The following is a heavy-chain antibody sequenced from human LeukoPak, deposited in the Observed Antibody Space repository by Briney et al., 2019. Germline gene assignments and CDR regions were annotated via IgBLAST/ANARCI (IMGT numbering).Heavy chain of an antibody. CDR3: TRAPYSSGWYTVDF. V-gene: IGHV3-21*01. J-gene: IGHJ4*02. D-gene: IGHD6-19*01. CDR1: GFTFSSNA. CDR2: ISMRSTYI. Sequence: GGSLRLSCAASGFTFSSNAMNWVRQAPGKGLEWVSSISMRSTYIYYADSVKGRFTISRDNAKNSLYLQMDSLRDGDTAVYYCTRAPYSSGWYTVDFWGQGTLVTVSS.